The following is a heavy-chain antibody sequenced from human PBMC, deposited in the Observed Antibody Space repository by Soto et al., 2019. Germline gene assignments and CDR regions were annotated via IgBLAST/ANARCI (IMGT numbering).Heavy chain of an antibody. CDR1: GGSISSSGYY. V-gene: IGHV4-61*02. J-gene: IGHJ5*02. D-gene: IGHD1-1*01. CDR2: IYAAGTT. Sequence: PSETLSLTCSVSGGSISSSGYYCTWIRKSAGKGLEWIGRIYAAGTTDYNPSLKRRVMMSVDTSKKQFSLKLRSVTAADTAVYYCVRDGTKTLRDWFDPWGQGISVTVSS. CDR3: VRDGTKTLRDWFDP.